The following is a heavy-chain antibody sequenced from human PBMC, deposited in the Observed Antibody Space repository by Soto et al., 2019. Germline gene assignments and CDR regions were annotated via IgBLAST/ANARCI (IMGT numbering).Heavy chain of an antibody. V-gene: IGHV3-30*03. Sequence: QVQLVESGGGVVQPGRSLRLSCAASGFTFSSYGMHWVRQAPGKGLEWVAVISYDGSNKYYADSVKGRFTISRDNSKNTLYLPMNSLRAEDTAVYYCASENEVAGTSNPHEYLGQGTLVTVSS. D-gene: IGHD6-19*01. CDR1: GFTFSSYG. CDR2: ISYDGSNK. CDR3: ASENEVAGTSNPHEY. J-gene: IGHJ4*02.